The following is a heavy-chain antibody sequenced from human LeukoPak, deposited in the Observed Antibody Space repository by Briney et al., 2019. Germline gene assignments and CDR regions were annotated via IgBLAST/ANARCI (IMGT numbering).Heavy chain of an antibody. CDR3: ARDPAAGYLDY. V-gene: IGHV3-72*01. CDR1: KFTFRAYG. J-gene: IGHJ4*02. CDR2: TRNKANNYAT. D-gene: IGHD6-13*01. Sequence: GGSLRLSCTASKFTFRAYGMHWVRQAPGKGLEWVGRTRNKANNYATEYAASVKGRFTISRGDSKNSLYLQMNSLKTEDTAVYYCARDPAAGYLDYWGQGTLVTVSS.